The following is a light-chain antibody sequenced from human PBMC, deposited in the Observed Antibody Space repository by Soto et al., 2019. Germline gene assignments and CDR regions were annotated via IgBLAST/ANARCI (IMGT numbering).Light chain of an antibody. V-gene: IGKV3-20*01. CDR3: QQYGSSGT. CDR1: QSVSSR. J-gene: IGKJ1*01. CDR2: GAS. Sequence: EIVLTQSPGTLSLSPGERATLSCRASQSVSSRLAWYQQRPGQAPRLLIYGASSRATGIPDRFSGSGSGTDFTLTISRLEPEDFAVYYCQQYGSSGTFGQGTKVDIK.